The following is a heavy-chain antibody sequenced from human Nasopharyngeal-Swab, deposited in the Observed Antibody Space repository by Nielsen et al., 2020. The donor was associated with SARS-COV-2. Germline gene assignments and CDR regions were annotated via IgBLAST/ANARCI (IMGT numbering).Heavy chain of an antibody. J-gene: IGHJ5*02. CDR3: ARYSLWLPVNWFDP. D-gene: IGHD5-18*01. V-gene: IGHV4-39*07. CDR2: IYYSGST. Sequence: VRQMPGKGLEWIGSIYYSGSTYYNPSLKSRVTISVDTSKNQFSLKLSSVTAADTAVYYCARYSLWLPVNWFDPWGQGTLVTVSS.